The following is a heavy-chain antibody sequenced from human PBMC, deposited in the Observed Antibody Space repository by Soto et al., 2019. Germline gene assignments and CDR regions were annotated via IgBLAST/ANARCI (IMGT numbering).Heavy chain of an antibody. J-gene: IGHJ3*02. V-gene: IGHV1-69*06. CDR3: ARGVYGAGNYYTGPSAFDI. CDR1: GGTLSDHG. D-gene: IGHD3-10*01. Sequence: QVQLEQSGAEVKKPGSSVKVSCKASGGTLSDHGVAWLRQAPGQGLEWMGGTIPVFNTAKYAEKFQGRVTVTADKFTNTAYMERSSLRSEDTALYYGARGVYGAGNYYTGPSAFDIWGQGTMVIVSS. CDR2: TIPVFNTA.